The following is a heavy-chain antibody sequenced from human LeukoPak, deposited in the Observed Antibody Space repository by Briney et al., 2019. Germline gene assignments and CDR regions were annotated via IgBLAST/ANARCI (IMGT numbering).Heavy chain of an antibody. CDR3: ARGYGRQTNSGMDV. CDR1: GGYIYGFY. D-gene: IGHD5-18*01. J-gene: IGHJ6*04. V-gene: IGHV4-59*01. CDR2: VYFSGST. Sequence: SETLSLTCTVSGGYIYGFYWSWIRQVPEKGLEWIGYVYFSGSTNYNPSLESRVTISIDTSKNQFSLKLSSVTVADTAVYYCARGYGRQTNSGMDVWGKGSTVTVSA.